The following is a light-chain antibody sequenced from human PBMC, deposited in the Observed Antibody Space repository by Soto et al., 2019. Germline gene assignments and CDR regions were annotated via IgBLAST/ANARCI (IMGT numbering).Light chain of an antibody. CDR3: QQYDNWPIT. CDR1: QSVSSN. CDR2: GAS. V-gene: IGKV3-15*01. Sequence: EIVMTQSPATLSVSPGERATLSCRASQSVSSNLAWYQQKPGQAPRLLIYGASTRATGIPARFSGSGSGAESTLTISSLQSEDFAVFYCQQYDNWPITFRQGTRLEIK. J-gene: IGKJ5*01.